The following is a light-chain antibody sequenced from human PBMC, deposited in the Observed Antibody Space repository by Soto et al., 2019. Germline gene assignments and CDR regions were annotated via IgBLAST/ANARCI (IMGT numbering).Light chain of an antibody. CDR3: HQRSNWPPDT. CDR1: QSVSSN. Sequence: EIEMTQSPATLSVSPGEIATLSCRASQSVSSNLAWYQQKPGQAPRLLIYGASTRATGVPARFSGSGSGTDFTLTISSLEPEDFAVYYCHQRSNWPPDTFGQGTRLEIK. J-gene: IGKJ5*01. V-gene: IGKV3-11*01. CDR2: GAS.